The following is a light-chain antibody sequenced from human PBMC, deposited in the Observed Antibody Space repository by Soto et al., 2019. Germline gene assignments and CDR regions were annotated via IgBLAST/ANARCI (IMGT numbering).Light chain of an antibody. V-gene: IGKV3-20*01. CDR2: GAS. Sequence: EIVLTQSPGTLSLSPGERATLSCRASQSVSSGYLAWYQQKPGQAPRLLIYGASSRTTGIPDRFSGSGSGTVFTLTISRLEPEDFAVYYCQQYGSSPPTWTFGQGTKVEVK. J-gene: IGKJ1*01. CDR3: QQYGSSPPTWT. CDR1: QSVSSGY.